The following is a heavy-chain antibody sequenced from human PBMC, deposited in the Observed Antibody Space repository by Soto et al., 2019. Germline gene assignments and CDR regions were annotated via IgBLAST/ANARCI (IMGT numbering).Heavy chain of an antibody. CDR3: ARGRGYSYGLDP. J-gene: IGHJ5*02. CDR1: GDSISSNNNY. D-gene: IGHD5-18*01. V-gene: IGHV4-30-4*01. CDR2: ISYSGTT. Sequence: QVQLQESGPGLVKPSQTLSLTCTVSGDSISSNNNYWSWIRQPPGEGLEWIGFISYSGTTSYSPSLKSRVAISPDTSKNQFPLSLSSVTAADTAVYYCARGRGYSYGLDPWGQGTLVTVSS.